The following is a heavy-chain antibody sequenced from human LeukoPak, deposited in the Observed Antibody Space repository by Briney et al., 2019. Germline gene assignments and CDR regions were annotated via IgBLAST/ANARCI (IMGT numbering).Heavy chain of an antibody. D-gene: IGHD6-25*01. V-gene: IGHV3-23*01. J-gene: IGHJ4*02. CDR2: ISGSGGST. CDR1: GYSFTSYW. CDR3: AKARSGTWPLFDY. Sequence: GESLKISCKGSGYSFTSYWIGWVRQMPGKGLEWVSAISGSGGSTYYADSVKGRFTISRDNSKNTLYLQMNSLRAEDTAVYYCAKARSGTWPLFDYWGQGTLVTVSS.